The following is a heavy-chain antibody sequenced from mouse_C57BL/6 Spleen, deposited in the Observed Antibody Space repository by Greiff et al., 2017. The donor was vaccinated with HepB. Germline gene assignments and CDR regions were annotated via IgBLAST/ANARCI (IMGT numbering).Heavy chain of an antibody. J-gene: IGHJ4*01. V-gene: IGHV1-9*01. D-gene: IGHD1-1*01. CDR3: ATIYVASGGGGLDY. CDR2: ILPGSGSI. CDR1: GYTFTGYW. Sequence: QVQLKQSGAELMKPGASVKLSCKATGYTFTGYWIEWVKQRPGHGLEWIGEILPGSGSINYNEKFKGKATFTADTSSNTAYMQLRSLTTEDSAIFYLATIYVASGGGGLDYWGQGTSVTVSS.